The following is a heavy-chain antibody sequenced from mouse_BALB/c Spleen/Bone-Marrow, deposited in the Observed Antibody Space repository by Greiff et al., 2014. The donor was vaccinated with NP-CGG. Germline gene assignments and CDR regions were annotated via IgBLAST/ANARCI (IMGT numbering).Heavy chain of an antibody. CDR2: IWAGGST. CDR3: ARVTGTDWYFDV. Sequence: VQLVESGPGLVAPSQSLSITCTVSGFSLTSYGVHWVRQPPGKGLEWLGVIWAGGSTNYNSALMSRLSISKDNSKSQVLLKMNSLQTDDTAMYYCARVTGTDWYFDVWGAGTTVTVSS. D-gene: IGHD4-1*01. CDR1: GFSLTSYG. V-gene: IGHV2-9*02. J-gene: IGHJ1*01.